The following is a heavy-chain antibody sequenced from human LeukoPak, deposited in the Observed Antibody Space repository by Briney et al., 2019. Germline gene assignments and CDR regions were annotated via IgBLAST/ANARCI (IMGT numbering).Heavy chain of an antibody. D-gene: IGHD5-18*01. CDR2: IYYSGST. J-gene: IGHJ4*02. V-gene: IGHV4-59*01. CDR3: ARTRGYRYGYGEGGFDY. Sequence: SETLSLTCTVSGGSISSYYWSWIRQPPGKGLEWIGYIYYSGSTNYNPSLKSRVTISVDTSKNQFSLKLSSVTAADTGVYYCARTRGYRYGYGEGGFDYWGQGNLVTVSS. CDR1: GGSISSYY.